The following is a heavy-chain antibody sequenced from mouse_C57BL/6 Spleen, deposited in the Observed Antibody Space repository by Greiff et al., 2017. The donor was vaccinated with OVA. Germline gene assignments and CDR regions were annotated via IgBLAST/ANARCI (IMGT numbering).Heavy chain of an antibody. Sequence: QVQLQQPGAELVRPGSSVKLSCKASGYTFTSYWMHWVKQRPIQGLEWIGNIDPSDSETHYNQKFKDKATLTVDKSSSTAYMQLSSLTSEDSAVYSCARPGANWDRDYAMDYWGQGTSVTVSS. CDR1: GYTFTSYW. CDR2: IDPSDSET. V-gene: IGHV1-52*01. J-gene: IGHJ4*01. D-gene: IGHD4-1*01. CDR3: ARPGANWDRDYAMDY.